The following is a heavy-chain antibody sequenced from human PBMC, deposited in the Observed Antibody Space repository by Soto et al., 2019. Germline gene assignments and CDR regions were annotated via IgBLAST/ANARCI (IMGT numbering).Heavy chain of an antibody. J-gene: IGHJ6*03. CDR1: GGSFSGYY. Sequence: PSETLSLTCAVYGGSFSGYYWSWIRQPPGKGLEWIGEINHSGSTNYNPSLKSRVTISVDTSKNQFSLKLSSVTAADTAVYYCARLYPDCSGGSCYSGGPSSYYYYYMDVWGKGTTVTVSS. CDR2: INHSGST. D-gene: IGHD2-15*01. V-gene: IGHV4-34*01. CDR3: ARLYPDCSGGSCYSGGPSSYYYYYMDV.